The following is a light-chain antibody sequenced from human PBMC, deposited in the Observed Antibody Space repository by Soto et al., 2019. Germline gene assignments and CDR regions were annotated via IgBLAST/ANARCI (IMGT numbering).Light chain of an antibody. CDR1: QSVSSY. J-gene: IGKJ4*01. V-gene: IGKV3-11*01. Sequence: EIVLTQSPATLSLSPGERATLSCRANQSVSSYFAWYQQKPGQAPRLLIYDASDRAPGIPAKFSGSGSGSDFSLTICILVPEDFSIYYCQQRSNWPSLTFGGGTKVEIK. CDR2: DAS. CDR3: QQRSNWPSLT.